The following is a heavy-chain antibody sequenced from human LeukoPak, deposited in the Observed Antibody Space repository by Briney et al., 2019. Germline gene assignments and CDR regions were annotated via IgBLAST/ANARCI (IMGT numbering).Heavy chain of an antibody. J-gene: IGHJ4*02. V-gene: IGHV4-39*07. CDR2: IYYSGST. CDR1: GFTFSSYS. D-gene: IGHD5-24*01. CDR3: ARDSRGEVATMGFDY. Sequence: GSLRLSCAASGFTFSSYSMNWIRQPPGKGLEWIGSIYYSGSTYYNPSLKSRVTISVDTSKNQFSLKLSSVTAADTAVYYCARDSRGEVATMGFDYWGQGTLVTVSS.